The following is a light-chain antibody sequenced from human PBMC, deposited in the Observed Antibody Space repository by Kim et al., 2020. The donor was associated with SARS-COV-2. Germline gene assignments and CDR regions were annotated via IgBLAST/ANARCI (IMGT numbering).Light chain of an antibody. J-gene: IGLJ1*01. Sequence: QSALTQPPSASGSPGQSVTISCTGTSSDVGGFNYASCYQQLPGKAPKLLIYEVTQRPSGVPDRFSGSKSGNTASLTVSGLQADDEADYYCSSFAGSNNFEIFGTGTKVTVL. CDR3: SSFAGSNNFEI. CDR2: EVT. V-gene: IGLV2-8*01. CDR1: SSDVGGFNY.